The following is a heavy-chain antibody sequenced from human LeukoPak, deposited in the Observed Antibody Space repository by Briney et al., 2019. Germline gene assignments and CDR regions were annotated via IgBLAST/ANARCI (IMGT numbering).Heavy chain of an antibody. V-gene: IGHV3-53*01. J-gene: IGHJ4*02. CDR1: GFTVSSNS. Sequence: AGSLRLYCTVYGFTVSSNSMSWVRQAPGKGLKWVSFIYSDNTHYSDYVKGRFTISRDNSKNTLYLQMNSLRAEDTAVYYCARRAGAYSHPYDYWGQGTLVTVSS. CDR2: IYSDNT. CDR3: ARRAGAYSHPYDY. D-gene: IGHD4/OR15-4a*01.